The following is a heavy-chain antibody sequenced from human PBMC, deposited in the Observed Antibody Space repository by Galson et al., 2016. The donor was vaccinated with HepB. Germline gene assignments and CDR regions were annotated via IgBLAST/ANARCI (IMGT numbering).Heavy chain of an antibody. D-gene: IGHD2-15*01. CDR3: ARGRYCSGGGCYQDY. Sequence: SLRLSCAVSGSIFSGYWMSWVRQAPGEGLEWVANINPAGSKKYYVDSVRGRFTISRDNAKNSLFLYMNNVRADDTALYYCARGRYCSGGGCYQDYWGQGTLVTVSS. V-gene: IGHV3-7*03. CDR1: GSIFSGYW. J-gene: IGHJ4*02. CDR2: INPAGSKK.